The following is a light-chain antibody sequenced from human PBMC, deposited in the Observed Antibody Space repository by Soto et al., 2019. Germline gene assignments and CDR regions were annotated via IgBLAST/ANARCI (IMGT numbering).Light chain of an antibody. CDR2: YDD. CDR3: AAWDESLNGWV. Sequence: QSVLTQPPSVSEAPRQRVTISCSGSSSNIGNNAENWYQQLPGKAPKLLIYYDDLLPSGVSDRFSCAKSGTSASLAISGLQSDDEADYYCAAWDESLNGWVFGGGTKLTVL. J-gene: IGLJ3*02. CDR1: SSNIGNNA. V-gene: IGLV1-36*01.